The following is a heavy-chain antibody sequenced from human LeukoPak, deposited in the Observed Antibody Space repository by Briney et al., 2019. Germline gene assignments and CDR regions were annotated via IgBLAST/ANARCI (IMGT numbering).Heavy chain of an antibody. CDR3: GRDGTMVRGVNYYYYYGMDV. D-gene: IGHD3-10*01. V-gene: IGHV1-8*01. Sequence: ASVKVSCKASGYTFTSYDINWVRQATGQGLEWMGWMNPNSGNTGYAQKFQGRVTMTRNTSISTAYMELSSLRSEDTAVYYCGRDGTMVRGVNYYYYYGMDVWGQGTTVTVSS. CDR2: MNPNSGNT. CDR1: GYTFTSYD. J-gene: IGHJ6*02.